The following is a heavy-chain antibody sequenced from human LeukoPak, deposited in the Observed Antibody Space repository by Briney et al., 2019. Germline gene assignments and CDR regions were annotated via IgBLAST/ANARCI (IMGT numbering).Heavy chain of an antibody. CDR1: GGSFSGYY. Sequence: SETLSLTCAAYGGSFSGYYWSWIRQPPGKGLEWIGEINHSGSTNYNPSLKSRVTISVDTSKNQFSLKLSSVTAADTAVYYCARGLRRVYSGYDYPGYWGQGTLVTVSS. D-gene: IGHD5-12*01. V-gene: IGHV4-34*01. CDR2: INHSGST. CDR3: ARGLRRVYSGYDYPGY. J-gene: IGHJ4*02.